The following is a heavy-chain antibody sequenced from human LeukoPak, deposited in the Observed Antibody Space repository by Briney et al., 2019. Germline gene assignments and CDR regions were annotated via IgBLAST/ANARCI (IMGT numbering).Heavy chain of an antibody. D-gene: IGHD3-9*01. Sequence: GASVKVSCKTSGYTFTSYYIHWLRQAPGQGLEWMGWINPDSGGTKYAQKFQGRVTMTRDTSISTAYMELSSLTSDDTAVYYCARDDYDIFSGRDYWGQGTLVTVSS. CDR2: INPDSGGT. CDR3: ARDDYDIFSGRDY. CDR1: GYTFTSYY. V-gene: IGHV1-2*02. J-gene: IGHJ4*02.